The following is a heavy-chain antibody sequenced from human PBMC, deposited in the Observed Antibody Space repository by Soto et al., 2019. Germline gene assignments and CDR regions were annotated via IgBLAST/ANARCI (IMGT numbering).Heavy chain of an antibody. CDR2: IKSRTDGGTT. J-gene: IGHJ4*02. CDR3: TTERDESSGYAPNS. Sequence: EVQLVESGGGSVKSGGSLRLSCAASGFTFNNAWMNWVRQAPGMGLEWVGRIKSRTDGGTTDYAAPVKDRFTISRDDSKNTLYLQMNSLKTEDTAMYYCTTERDESSGYAPNSWGQGTLVTVSS. V-gene: IGHV3-15*07. D-gene: IGHD3-22*01. CDR1: GFTFNNAW.